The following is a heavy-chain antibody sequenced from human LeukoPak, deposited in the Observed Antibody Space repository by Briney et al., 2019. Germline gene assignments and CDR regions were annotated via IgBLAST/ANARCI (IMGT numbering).Heavy chain of an antibody. CDR2: INHSGST. D-gene: IGHD5-24*01. V-gene: IGHV4-34*01. CDR3: ARGRRDGYNRYWYFDL. CDR1: GGSFSGYY. Sequence: SETLSLTCAVYGGSFSGYYWSWIRQPPGKGLEWIGEINHSGSTNYNPSLKSRVTISVDTSKNQFSLKLSSVTAADAAVYYCARGRRDGYNRYWYFDLWGRGTLVTVSS. J-gene: IGHJ2*01.